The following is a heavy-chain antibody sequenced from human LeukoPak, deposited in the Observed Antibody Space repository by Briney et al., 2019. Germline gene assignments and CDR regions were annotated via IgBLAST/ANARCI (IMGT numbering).Heavy chain of an antibody. D-gene: IGHD2-2*01. CDR2: ISGSGGST. CDR3: ARDTGGGYSCYGC. J-gene: IGHJ4*02. V-gene: IGHV3-23*01. CDR1: GFTFSSYA. Sequence: RPGGSLRLSCAASGFTFSSYAMSWVRQAPGKGLEWVSAISGSGGSTYYADSVKGRFTISGDNSKNTLYLQMNSLRAEDTAVYYCARDTGGGYSCYGCWGQGTLVTVSS.